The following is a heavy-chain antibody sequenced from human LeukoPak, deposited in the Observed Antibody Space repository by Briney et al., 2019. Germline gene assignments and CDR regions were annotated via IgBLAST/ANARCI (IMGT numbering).Heavy chain of an antibody. CDR1: GYTFTSYG. V-gene: IGHV1-18*01. D-gene: IGHD3-10*01. J-gene: IGHJ5*02. CDR3: ARKADYGSGSYFWFHP. Sequence: ASVKVSCKASGYTFTSYGISWVRQAPGQGLEWMGWISAYNGNTNYAQKLQGRVTMTTDTSTSTAYMELRSLRSDDTAVYYCARKADYGSGSYFWFHPWGQGTLVTVSS. CDR2: ISAYNGNT.